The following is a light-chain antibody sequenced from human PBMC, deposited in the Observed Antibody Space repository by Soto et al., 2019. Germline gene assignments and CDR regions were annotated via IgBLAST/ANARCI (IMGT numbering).Light chain of an antibody. Sequence: QSVLTQPPSVSAAPGQKVTISCSGSSSNIGNNYVSWYRQLPGTAPKLLIYDNNKRPSGIPDRFSGSKSGTSATLGITGLQTGDDADYYCGTWDSSLSALVFGGGTKLTVL. V-gene: IGLV1-51*01. J-gene: IGLJ2*01. CDR2: DNN. CDR3: GTWDSSLSALV. CDR1: SSNIGNNY.